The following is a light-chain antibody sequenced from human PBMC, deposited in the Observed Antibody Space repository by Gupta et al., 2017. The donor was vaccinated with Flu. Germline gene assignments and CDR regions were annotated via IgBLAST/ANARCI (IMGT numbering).Light chain of an antibody. Sequence: PATLSVAPGESAPRSCRASQSVSSNLAWYQQKPGQAPRLLIYAASTRATGIPARFSGSGSGTEFTLTISSLQSEDFAVYYCQQDNNWPRTFGQGTRLDIK. CDR3: QQDNNWPRT. J-gene: IGKJ5*01. V-gene: IGKV3-15*01. CDR2: AAS. CDR1: QSVSSN.